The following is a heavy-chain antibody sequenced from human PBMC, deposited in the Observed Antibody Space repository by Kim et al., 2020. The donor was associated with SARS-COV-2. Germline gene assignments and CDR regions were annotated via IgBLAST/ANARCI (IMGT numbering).Heavy chain of an antibody. CDR1: GFTFSSYS. V-gene: IGHV3-21*04. D-gene: IGHD6-13*01. J-gene: IGHJ6*02. Sequence: GGSLRLSCAASGFTFSSYSMNWVRQAPGKGLEWVSSISSSSSYIYYADSVKGRFTISRDNAKNSLYLQMNSLRAEDTAVYYCARDRDSSSWYHYPIYYYYYGMDVWGQGTTVTVSS. CDR3: ARDRDSSSWYHYPIYYYYYGMDV. CDR2: ISSSSSYI.